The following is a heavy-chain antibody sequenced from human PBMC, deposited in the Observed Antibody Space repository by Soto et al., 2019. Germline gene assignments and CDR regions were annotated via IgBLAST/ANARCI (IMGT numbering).Heavy chain of an antibody. V-gene: IGHV1-24*01. CDR3: ATEGYRGAAASIRFDY. D-gene: IGHD6-13*01. CDR1: GYALTELS. CDR2: FDPEEGET. J-gene: IGHJ4*02. Sequence: ASVKVSCKVSGYALTELSMHWVRQGPGKVFEWMGGFDPEEGETVYAQKFQGRVTMTEDTSADTAYMELSSLKSEDTAVYFCATEGYRGAAASIRFDYWGQGTLVTVSS.